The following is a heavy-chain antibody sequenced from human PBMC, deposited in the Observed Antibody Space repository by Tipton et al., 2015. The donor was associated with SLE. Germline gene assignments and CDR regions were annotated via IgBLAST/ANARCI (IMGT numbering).Heavy chain of an antibody. D-gene: IGHD1-14*01. CDR1: GGSISSSGYY. J-gene: IGHJ3*02. Sequence: TLSLTCTVSGGSISSSGYYWSWLRQQPGKGLEWIGYIYYSGSTYYNPSLTSRVTISVDTSKNQFSLKLISVTAADTAVYYCARDPPGGLGDAFDIWGQGTMVTVSS. CDR2: IYYSGST. V-gene: IGHV4-31*03. CDR3: ARDPPGGLGDAFDI.